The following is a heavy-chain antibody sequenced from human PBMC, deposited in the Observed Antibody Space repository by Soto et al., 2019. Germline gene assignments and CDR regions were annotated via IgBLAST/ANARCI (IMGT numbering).Heavy chain of an antibody. CDR3: ARKQLVPYGMDV. V-gene: IGHV3-30-3*01. Sequence: QVQLLESGGGVVQPGRSLRLSCAASGFTFSSYAMHWVRQAPGKGLEWVAVISYDGSNKYYADSVKGRFTISRDNSKNTLYLQMNSLRAEDTAVYYCARKQLVPYGMDVWGQGTTVTVSS. J-gene: IGHJ6*02. D-gene: IGHD6-13*01. CDR1: GFTFSSYA. CDR2: ISYDGSNK.